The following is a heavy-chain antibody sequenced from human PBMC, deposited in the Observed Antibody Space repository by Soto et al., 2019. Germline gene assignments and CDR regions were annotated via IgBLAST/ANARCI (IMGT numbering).Heavy chain of an antibody. V-gene: IGHV4-59*01. J-gene: IGHJ5*02. D-gene: IGHD1-26*01. CDR1: GGSISSYY. Sequence: SETLSLTCTVSGGSISSYYWSWIRQPPGKGLEWIGYIYYSGSTNYNPSLKSRVTISVDTSKNQFSLKLSSVTAADTAVYYCARLRGSPLHGNWFDPWGQGTLVTVSS. CDR2: IYYSGST. CDR3: ARLRGSPLHGNWFDP.